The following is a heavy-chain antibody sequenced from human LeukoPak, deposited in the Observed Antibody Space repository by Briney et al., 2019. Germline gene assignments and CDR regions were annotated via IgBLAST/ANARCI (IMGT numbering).Heavy chain of an antibody. CDR2: ISGSGGGT. D-gene: IGHD3-22*01. V-gene: IGHV3-23*01. Sequence: AGGSLRLSCAASGFTFSSYAMSWVRQAPGKGLEWVSAISGSGGGTYYADSVKGRFTISRDNSKNTLYLQMNSLRAEDTAVYYCAKVRETYYYDSSSHYYFDYWGQGTLVTVSS. J-gene: IGHJ4*02. CDR1: GFTFSSYA. CDR3: AKVRETYYYDSSSHYYFDY.